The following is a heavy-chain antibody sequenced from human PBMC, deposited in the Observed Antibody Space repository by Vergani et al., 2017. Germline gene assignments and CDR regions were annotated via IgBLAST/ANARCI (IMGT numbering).Heavy chain of an antibody. CDR1: GGSFSGYY. D-gene: IGHD3-10*01. V-gene: IGHV4-34*01. CDR3: ARGGITMVRGAAGKFDY. CDR2: INHSGST. Sequence: QLQLQESGPGLVKPSETLSLTCAVYGGSFSGYYWSWIRQPPGKGLEWIGEINHSGSTNYNPSLKSRVTIAVDTSKNQFSLKLSSVTAADTAVYYCARGGITMVRGAAGKFDYWGQGTLVTVSS. J-gene: IGHJ4*02.